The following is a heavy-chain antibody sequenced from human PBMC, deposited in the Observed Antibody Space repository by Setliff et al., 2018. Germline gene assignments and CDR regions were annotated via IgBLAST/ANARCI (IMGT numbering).Heavy chain of an antibody. D-gene: IGHD6-19*01. V-gene: IGHV4-61*09. CDR3: TRGAVAGRGWFDP. Sequence: SETLSLTCTVSGGSINSRTYYWSWIRQSAGKGLEWIGHIYTSWSTVYNPSLKSRVTMSVDKSKNHFSLKLTSVTAADTAVYYCTRGAVAGRGWFDPWGQGTQVTVSS. CDR2: IYTSWST. J-gene: IGHJ5*02. CDR1: GGSINSRTYY.